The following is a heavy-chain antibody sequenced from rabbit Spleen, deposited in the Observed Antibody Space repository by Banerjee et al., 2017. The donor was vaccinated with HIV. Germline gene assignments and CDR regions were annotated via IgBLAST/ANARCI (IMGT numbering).Heavy chain of an antibody. J-gene: IGHJ2*01. D-gene: IGHD4-1*01. CDR3: ARDRGSGWDDAFDP. Sequence: QEQLVESGGGLVQPGGSLKLSCKASEFDFSNYGVSWVRQAPGKGLEWIGYIDPVFGITYYANWVNGRFSISSDNAQNTVDLQLNSLTVADTATYFCARDRGSGWDDAFDPWGQGTLVTVS. V-gene: IGHV1S47*01. CDR1: EFDFSNYG. CDR2: IDPVFGIT.